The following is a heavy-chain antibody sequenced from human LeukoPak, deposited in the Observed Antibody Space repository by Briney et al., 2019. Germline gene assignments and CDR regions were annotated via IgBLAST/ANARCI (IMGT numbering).Heavy chain of an antibody. CDR1: GFTFSSYS. J-gene: IGHJ4*02. D-gene: IGHD1-26*01. V-gene: IGHV3-21*04. Sequence: GGSLRLSCAASGFTFSSYSMNWVRQAPGKGLEWVSSISSSSSYIYYADSVKGRFTISRDNSKNTLYLQMNSLRAEDTAVYYCAKRVGSGSFYFDYWGQGTLVTVSS. CDR3: AKRVGSGSFYFDY. CDR2: ISSSSSYI.